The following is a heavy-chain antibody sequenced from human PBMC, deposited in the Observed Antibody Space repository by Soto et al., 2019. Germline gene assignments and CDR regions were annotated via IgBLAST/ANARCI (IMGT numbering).Heavy chain of an antibody. V-gene: IGHV3-33*01. CDR1: GFTFISYG. Sequence: GGSLRLSCAASGFTFISYGMHWVLQAPGKGLEWVAVIWYDGSNKYYADSVKGRFTISRDNSKNTLYLQMNSLRAEDTAVYYCARDPLWGTAMVLWYFDLWGRGTLVTVSS. J-gene: IGHJ2*01. D-gene: IGHD5-18*01. CDR2: IWYDGSNK. CDR3: ARDPLWGTAMVLWYFDL.